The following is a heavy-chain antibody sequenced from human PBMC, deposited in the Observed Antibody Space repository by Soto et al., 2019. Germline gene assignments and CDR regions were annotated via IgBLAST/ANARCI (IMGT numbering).Heavy chain of an antibody. D-gene: IGHD3-9*01. J-gene: IGHJ6*02. CDR3: ARATGLRYFDWFPPNGMDV. CDR2: IYYSGST. V-gene: IGHV4-31*03. CDR1: GGSISSGGYY. Sequence: QVQLQESGPGLVKPSQTLSLTCTVSGGSISSGGYYWSWIRQHPGKGLEWIGYIYYSGSTYYNPSLKSRVTISVDTSKNQFSLKLSSVTAADTAVYYCARATGLRYFDWFPPNGMDVWGQGTTVTVSS.